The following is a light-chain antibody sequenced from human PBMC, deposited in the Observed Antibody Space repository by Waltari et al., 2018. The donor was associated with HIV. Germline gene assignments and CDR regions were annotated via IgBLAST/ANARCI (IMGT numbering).Light chain of an antibody. J-gene: IGLJ2*01. Sequence: SYVLTQPPSVSVAPGKTAKITCVGNNIGTKSVHWYQQKPDQAPVFVIYYNADRPSVIPERFSGSNSGNTATLTINRVEAGDEADYYCHVWDTISDHVVFGGGSKLTVL. CDR1: NIGTKS. CDR3: HVWDTISDHVV. V-gene: IGLV3-21*04. CDR2: YNA.